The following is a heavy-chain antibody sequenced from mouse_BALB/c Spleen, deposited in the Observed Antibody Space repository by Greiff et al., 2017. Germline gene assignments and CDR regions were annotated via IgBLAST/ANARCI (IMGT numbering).Heavy chain of an antibody. Sequence: QVQLQQSGADLVKPGASVKLSCKASGYTFTSYYMYWVKQRPGQGLEWIGEINPSNGGTNFNEKFKSKATLTVDKSSSTAYMQLSSLTSEDSAVYYCTRSGYDYDLAWFAYWGQGTLVTVSA. CDR3: TRSGYDYDLAWFAY. J-gene: IGHJ3*01. D-gene: IGHD2-4*01. V-gene: IGHV1S81*02. CDR2: INPSNGGT. CDR1: GYTFTSYY.